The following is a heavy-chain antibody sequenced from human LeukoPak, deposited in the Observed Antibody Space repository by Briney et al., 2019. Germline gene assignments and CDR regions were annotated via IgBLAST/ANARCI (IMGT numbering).Heavy chain of an antibody. J-gene: IGHJ3*02. D-gene: IGHD3-22*01. CDR1: GHTFTSYA. CDR2: INAGNGNT. CDR3: ARGSSGYYHDAFDI. V-gene: IGHV1-3*01. Sequence: ASVKVSCKASGHTFTSYAMHWVRQAPGQRLEWMGWINAGNGNTKYSQKFQGRVTITRDTSASTAYMELSSLRSEDTAVYYCARGSSGYYHDAFDIWGQGTMVTVSS.